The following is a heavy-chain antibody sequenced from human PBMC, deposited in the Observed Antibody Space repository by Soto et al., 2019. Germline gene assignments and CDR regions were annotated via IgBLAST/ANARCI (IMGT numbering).Heavy chain of an antibody. CDR1: GLTFNRYW. Sequence: GGSLRLSCAASGLTFNRYWMHWVRHAPGKGLVWVSHINTDGSNTNYADSVKGRFTISRDNAKSTLFLQMNSLRDEDTAVHYCAREFCSGGNCYTYHFDPWGQGIPVTVSS. V-gene: IGHV3-74*01. J-gene: IGHJ5*02. CDR3: AREFCSGGNCYTYHFDP. D-gene: IGHD2-15*01. CDR2: INTDGSNT.